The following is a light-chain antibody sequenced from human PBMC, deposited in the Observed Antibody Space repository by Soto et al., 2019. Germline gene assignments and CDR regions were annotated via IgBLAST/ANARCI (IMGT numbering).Light chain of an antibody. CDR3: QSCDSSLSGSGV. V-gene: IGLV1-40*01. CDR1: SSNIGAGYD. Sequence: QAVVTQPPSVSGAPGKRVTISCTGSSSNIGAGYDVHWYQQLPGTAPKLLIYGNSNRPSGVPDRFSGSKSGTSASLAITGLQAEDEADYYCQSCDSSLSGSGVFGTGTKVTVL. CDR2: GNS. J-gene: IGLJ1*01.